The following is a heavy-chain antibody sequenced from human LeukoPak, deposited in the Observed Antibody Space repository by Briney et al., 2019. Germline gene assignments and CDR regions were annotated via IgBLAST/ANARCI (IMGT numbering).Heavy chain of an antibody. D-gene: IGHD6-19*01. CDR1: GYSFTSYW. CDR2: IYPGDSDT. Sequence: GESLKISCKGSGYSFTSYWIGWVRQMPGKGLEWMGIIYPGDSDTRYSPSFQGQVTISADKPISTAYLQWSSLKASDTAMYYCARQDGSGPGIDAFDIWGQGTMVTVSS. V-gene: IGHV5-51*01. J-gene: IGHJ3*02. CDR3: ARQDGSGPGIDAFDI.